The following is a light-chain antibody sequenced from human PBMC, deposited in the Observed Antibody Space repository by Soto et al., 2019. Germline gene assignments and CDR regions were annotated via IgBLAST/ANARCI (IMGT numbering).Light chain of an antibody. CDR1: TGAVTSGHY. V-gene: IGLV7-46*01. CDR3: LLSYGGARRV. Sequence: QAVVTQEPSLTVSPGGTVTLTCASSTGAVTSGHYPYWFQQKPGQAPRTLIYDTSNKHSWTPARFSGSLVGGKPALTLSGAQPEDEDVYFCLLSYGGARRVFGGGTKLTVL. CDR2: DTS. J-gene: IGLJ2*01.